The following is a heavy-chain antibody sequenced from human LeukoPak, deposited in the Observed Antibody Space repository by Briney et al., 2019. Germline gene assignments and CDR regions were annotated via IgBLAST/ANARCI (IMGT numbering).Heavy chain of an antibody. D-gene: IGHD3-10*01. CDR3: ARVSNMVRAPLYFDY. Sequence: GASVKVSCKASGGTFSSYAISWVRQAPGQGLEWMGRIIPILGIANYAQKFQGRVTITADKSTSTAYMELSSLRSEDTAVYYCARVSNMVRAPLYFDYWGQGTLVTVSS. J-gene: IGHJ4*02. CDR1: GGTFSSYA. V-gene: IGHV1-69*04. CDR2: IIPILGIA.